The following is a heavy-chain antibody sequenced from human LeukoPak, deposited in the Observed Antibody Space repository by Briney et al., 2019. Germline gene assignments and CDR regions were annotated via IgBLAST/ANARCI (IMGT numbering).Heavy chain of an antibody. Sequence: ASVKVSCKASGYTFTSYDINWVRQATGQGLERMGWMNPNSGNTGYAQKFQGRVTMTRNTSISTAYMELSSLRSEDTAVYYCARSNSGTYSYNWFDPWGQGTLVTVSS. CDR1: GYTFTSYD. CDR3: ARSNSGTYSYNWFDP. CDR2: MNPNSGNT. V-gene: IGHV1-8*01. J-gene: IGHJ5*02. D-gene: IGHD1-26*01.